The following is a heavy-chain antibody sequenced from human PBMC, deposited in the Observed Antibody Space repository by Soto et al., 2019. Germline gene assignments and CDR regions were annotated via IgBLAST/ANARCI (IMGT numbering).Heavy chain of an antibody. D-gene: IGHD4-17*01. Sequence: GGSLRLSCAASGFTFSSYSMNWVRQAPGKGLEWVSSISSSSSYIYYADSVKGRFTISRVNAKNSLYLQMNSLRAEDTAVYYCARSGDYGWFDPWGQGTLVTVSS. CDR2: ISSSSSYI. CDR1: GFTFSSYS. CDR3: ARSGDYGWFDP. J-gene: IGHJ5*02. V-gene: IGHV3-21*01.